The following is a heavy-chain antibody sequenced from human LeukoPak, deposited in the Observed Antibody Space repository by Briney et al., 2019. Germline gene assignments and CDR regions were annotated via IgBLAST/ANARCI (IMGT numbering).Heavy chain of an antibody. D-gene: IGHD3-22*01. V-gene: IGHV3-7*01. J-gene: IGHJ4*02. Sequence: GGSLRLSCAASGFTFSSYWMSWVRQAPGKGLEWVANIKQDGSQIHYVDSVKGRFTISRDNTKNSLFLQMNSLRAEDTAVYYCARGYYYDSSVAYWGQGTLVTVSS. CDR1: GFTFSSYW. CDR2: IKQDGSQI. CDR3: ARGYYYDSSVAY.